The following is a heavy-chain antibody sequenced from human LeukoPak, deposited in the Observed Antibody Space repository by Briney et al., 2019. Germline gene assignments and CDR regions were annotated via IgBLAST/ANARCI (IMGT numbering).Heavy chain of an antibody. J-gene: IGHJ6*02. CDR3: ARSRIYYYHGMDV. CDR2: INHSGST. V-gene: IGHV4-39*07. CDR1: GGSISSSSYY. Sequence: SETLSLTCTVSGGSISSSSYYWGWIRQPPGKGLEWIGEINHSGSTNYNPSLKSRVTISVDTSKNQFSLKLSSVTAADTAVYYCARSRIYYYHGMDVWGQGTTVTVSS.